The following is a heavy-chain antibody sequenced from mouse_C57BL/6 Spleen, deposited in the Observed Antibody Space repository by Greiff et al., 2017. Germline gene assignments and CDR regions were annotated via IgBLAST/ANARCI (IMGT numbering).Heavy chain of an antibody. V-gene: IGHV5-6*01. Sequence: EVQLQESGGDLVKPGGSLKLSCAASGFTFSSYGMSWVRQTPDKRLEWVATISSGGSYTYYPDSVKGRFTISRDNAKNTLYLQMSSLKSEDTAMYNCARLNYSPLDYFAYWGQGTTPTVSS. CDR1: GFTFSSYG. CDR3: ARLNYSPLDYFAY. D-gene: IGHD2-12*01. CDR2: ISSGGSYT. J-gene: IGHJ2*01.